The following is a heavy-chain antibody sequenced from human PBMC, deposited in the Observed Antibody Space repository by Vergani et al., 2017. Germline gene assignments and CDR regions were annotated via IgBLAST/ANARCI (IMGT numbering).Heavy chain of an antibody. Sequence: QVQLQESGPGLVKPSEILSLIFDVFDFISNGHYWSWIRQPPGKGLEWMGYDSFRGDTLYGPSVSGRMTISLNTSSNQFSLYLTSVTAADTAVYYCARSRIYYGAGSPDYWGQGTLVTVSS. V-gene: IGHV4-59*11. J-gene: IGHJ4*02. D-gene: IGHD3-10*01. CDR3: ARSRIYYGAGSPDY. CDR1: DFISNGHY. CDR2: DSFRGDT.